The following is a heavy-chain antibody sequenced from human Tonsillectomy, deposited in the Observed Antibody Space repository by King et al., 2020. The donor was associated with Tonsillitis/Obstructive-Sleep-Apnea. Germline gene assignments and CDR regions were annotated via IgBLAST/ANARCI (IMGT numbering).Heavy chain of an antibody. CDR1: GFTFGDYA. CDR3: TRVDSYGSVTPALDTFDI. J-gene: IGHJ3*02. D-gene: IGHD3-10*01. Sequence: VQLVESGGGLVQPGRSLRLPCTASGFTFGDYAMNWVRQAPGKGLEWVGFIRSKAYGGTTEYAASVKGRFIISRDDSKSIAYLQMNSLKHEDTAVYYCTRVDSYGSVTPALDTFDIWGQGRMVTVSS. V-gene: IGHV3-49*04. CDR2: IRSKAYGGTT.